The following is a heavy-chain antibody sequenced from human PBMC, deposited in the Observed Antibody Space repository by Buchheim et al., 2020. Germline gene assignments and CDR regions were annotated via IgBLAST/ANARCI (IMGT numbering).Heavy chain of an antibody. CDR2: INPNSGGT. V-gene: IGHV1-2*04. D-gene: IGHD6-13*01. CDR3: ARLKQAPYGMDV. CDR1: GYTFTGYY. J-gene: IGHJ6*02. Sequence: QVQLVQSGAEVKKPGASVKVSCKASGYTFTGYYMHWVRQAPGQGLEWMGWINPNSGGTNYAQTLQGWVTMTRDTSISTAYMELSRLRSDDTAVYYCARLKQAPYGMDVWGQGTT.